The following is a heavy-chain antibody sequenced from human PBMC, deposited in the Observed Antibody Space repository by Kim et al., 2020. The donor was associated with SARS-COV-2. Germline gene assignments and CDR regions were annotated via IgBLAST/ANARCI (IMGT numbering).Heavy chain of an antibody. D-gene: IGHD6-13*01. CDR1: GLTFSIYG. V-gene: IGHV3-33*06. CDR2: IWYDGSNR. J-gene: IGHJ4*02. Sequence: GESLRLSCAASGLTFSIYGMHWVRQAPGKGLEWVAVIWYDGSNRYYADSVKGRFTISRDNSKNTVYLQMNSLRAEDTAVYYCAKGEQQMGRFDYWGQGTL. CDR3: AKGEQQMGRFDY.